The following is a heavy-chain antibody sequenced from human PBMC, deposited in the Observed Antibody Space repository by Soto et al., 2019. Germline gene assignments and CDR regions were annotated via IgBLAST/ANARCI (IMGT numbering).Heavy chain of an antibody. Sequence: EVQLVESGGGLVQPGGSLRLSCAASGFTFSSYSMNWVRQAPGKGLEWVSYISSSSSTIYYADSVKGRFTISRDNAKNSLYLQMNSRRADDTDVYYCARHPERIAQTGWFDPWGQGTLVTVSS. CDR2: ISSSSSTI. V-gene: IGHV3-48*01. CDR1: GFTFSSYS. J-gene: IGHJ5*02. CDR3: ARHPERIAQTGWFDP. D-gene: IGHD6-13*01.